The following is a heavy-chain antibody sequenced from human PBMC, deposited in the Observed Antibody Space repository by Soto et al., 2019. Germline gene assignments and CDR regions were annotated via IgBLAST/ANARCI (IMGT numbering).Heavy chain of an antibody. Sequence: PGGSLRLSCAASGFTFSDYYMTWIRQAPGKGLEWISYISSGGDTIYYADSVKGRFTISRDNAKNSLYLQMNNLRAEDTAVYYWARDYRRAATTNFDCWGQGTLVTVSS. CDR3: ARDYRRAATTNFDC. J-gene: IGHJ4*02. CDR1: GFTFSDYY. V-gene: IGHV3-11*01. CDR2: ISSGGDTI. D-gene: IGHD6-25*01.